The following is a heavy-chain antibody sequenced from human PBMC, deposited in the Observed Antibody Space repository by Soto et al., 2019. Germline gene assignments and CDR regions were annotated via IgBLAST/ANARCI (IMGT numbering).Heavy chain of an antibody. J-gene: IGHJ4*02. D-gene: IGHD3-3*01. CDR3: ARVGLFGVVIPKTFDY. Sequence: ASVKVSCKASGYTFTSYDINWVRQATGQGLEWMGWMNPNSGNTGYAQKFQGRVTMTRNTSISTAYMELSSLRSEDTAVYYCARVGLFGVVIPKTFDYWGQGXLVTVSS. CDR2: MNPNSGNT. V-gene: IGHV1-8*01. CDR1: GYTFTSYD.